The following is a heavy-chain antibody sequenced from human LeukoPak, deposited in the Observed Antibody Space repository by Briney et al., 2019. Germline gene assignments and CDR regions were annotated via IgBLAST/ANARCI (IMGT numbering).Heavy chain of an antibody. CDR2: ISWNSGSI. V-gene: IGHV3-9*01. D-gene: IGHD3-22*01. CDR1: GFTFDDYA. J-gene: IGHJ3*02. CDR3: AKTYYYDSSGYQDAFDI. Sequence: PGGSLRLSCAASGFTFDDYAMHWVRQAPGKGLEWVSGISWNSGSIGYADSVKGRFTISRDNAKNSLYLQMNSLRAEDTALYYCAKTYYYDSSGYQDAFDIWGQGTMVTVS.